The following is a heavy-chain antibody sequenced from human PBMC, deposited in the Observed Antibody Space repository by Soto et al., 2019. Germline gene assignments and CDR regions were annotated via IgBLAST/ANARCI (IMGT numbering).Heavy chain of an antibody. CDR1: GGSFSGYY. CDR3: ARVKVDCSSTSCYLNWFDP. Sequence: SETLSLTCAVYGGSFSGYYWSWIRQPPGKGLEWIGEINHSGGTNYNPSLKSRVTISVDTSKNQFSLKLSSVTAADTAVYYCARVKVDCSSTSCYLNWFDPWGQGTLVTVSS. J-gene: IGHJ5*02. CDR2: INHSGGT. V-gene: IGHV4-34*01. D-gene: IGHD2-2*01.